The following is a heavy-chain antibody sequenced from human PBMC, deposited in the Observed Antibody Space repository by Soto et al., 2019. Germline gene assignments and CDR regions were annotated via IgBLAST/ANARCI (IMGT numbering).Heavy chain of an antibody. J-gene: IGHJ5*02. CDR3: ATGDNLGPTTGYAVHP. CDR2: TYFRSKWSN. D-gene: IGHD5-12*01. Sequence: SQTLSLTCAISGDSVSSNTASWNWIRQSPSRGLEWLGRTYFRSKWSNDYAVSVKSRLIINPDTSNNHFSLQLNSVPPEDTAVYFCATGDNLGPTTGYAVHPWGQGIMVTVSS. V-gene: IGHV6-1*01. CDR1: GDSVSSNTAS.